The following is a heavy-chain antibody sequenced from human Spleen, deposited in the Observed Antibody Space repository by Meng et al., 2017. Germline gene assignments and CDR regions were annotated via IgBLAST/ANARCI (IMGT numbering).Heavy chain of an antibody. CDR3: ARQEGAFDY. D-gene: IGHD3-16*01. CDR1: VDSVSSNSAA. Sequence: QIQLQQSVPVLVKPSQTLSITCAIPVDSVSSNSAAWNWLRQSPSRGLEWLGRTYYRSKWYNDYAVSVKSRITINPDTSKNQFSLQLNSVTPEDTAVYYCARQEGAFDYWGQGTLVTVSS. J-gene: IGHJ4*02. CDR2: TYYRSKWYN. V-gene: IGHV6-1*01.